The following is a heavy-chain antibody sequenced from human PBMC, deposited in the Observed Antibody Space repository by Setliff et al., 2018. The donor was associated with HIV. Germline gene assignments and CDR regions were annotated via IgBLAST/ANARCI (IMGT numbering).Heavy chain of an antibody. V-gene: IGHV1-18*01. Sequence: ASVKVSCKASGYTFTSYGISWVRQAPGQGLEWMGWISAYNGNTNYAQKLQGRVTMTTDTSTSTAYTELRSLRSDDTAVYYCAREGIERYQYYNFWSGYYTPDYWGQGTLVTVSS. D-gene: IGHD3-3*01. CDR1: GYTFTSYG. CDR2: ISAYNGNT. J-gene: IGHJ4*02. CDR3: AREGIERYQYYNFWSGYYTPDY.